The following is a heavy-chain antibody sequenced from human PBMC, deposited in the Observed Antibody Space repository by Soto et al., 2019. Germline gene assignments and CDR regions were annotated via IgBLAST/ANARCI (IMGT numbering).Heavy chain of an antibody. V-gene: IGHV4-4*07. CDR1: GGSISSYF. CDR2: IFTSGTT. J-gene: IGHJ3*01. Sequence: QVQLQESGPGLVKPSETLSLTCTVSGGSISSYFWTWIRQPAGKGLEWIGRIFTSGTTNYNPSLKSRVTVSIDTAKNQFSLTLTSVTAADSTVYYCARGTPNSFDVWGQGTMVTVSS. CDR3: ARGTPNSFDV.